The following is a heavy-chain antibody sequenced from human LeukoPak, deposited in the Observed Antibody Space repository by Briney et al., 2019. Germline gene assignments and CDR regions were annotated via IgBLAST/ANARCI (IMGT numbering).Heavy chain of an antibody. CDR3: ARSTRPCSN. V-gene: IGHV4-59*01. J-gene: IGHJ4*02. CDR1: GGSISNYR. CDR2: VLYSGST. D-gene: IGHD2-15*01. Sequence: SETLSLTCTVSGGSISNYRWSWIRQPPGKGLEWIGCVLYSGSTNYNPSLKSRVTISVDTSKNQFSLTLSSVTAADTAVYYCARSTRPCSNWGQGTLVTVSS.